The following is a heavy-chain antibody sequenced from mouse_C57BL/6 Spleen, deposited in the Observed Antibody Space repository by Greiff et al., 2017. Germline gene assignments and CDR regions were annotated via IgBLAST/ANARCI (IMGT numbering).Heavy chain of an antibody. D-gene: IGHD3-2*02. Sequence: VQLKESGPELVKPGASVKISCKASGYSFTDYNMNWVKQSNGKSLEWIGVINPNYGTTSYNQKFEGKATLTVAQSSSTAYMQLNSLTSEDSAVYYDARGSSGPDYWGQGTTLTVSS. CDR2: INPNYGTT. V-gene: IGHV1-39*01. J-gene: IGHJ2*01. CDR1: GYSFTDYN. CDR3: ARGSSGPDY.